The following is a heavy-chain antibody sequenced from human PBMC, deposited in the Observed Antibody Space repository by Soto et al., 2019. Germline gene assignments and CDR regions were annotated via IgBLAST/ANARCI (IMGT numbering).Heavy chain of an antibody. CDR1: GYSFTSYW. V-gene: IGHV5-10-1*01. D-gene: IGHD3-22*01. Sequence: PGESLKISCKGSGYSFTSYWISWVRQMPGKGLEWMGRIDPSDSYTNYSPSFQGHVTISADKSISTAYLQWSSLKASDTAMYYCARHTTPTYYYDSSGYSPFQHWGQGTLVTVSS. CDR3: ARHTTPTYYYDSSGYSPFQH. J-gene: IGHJ1*01. CDR2: IDPSDSYT.